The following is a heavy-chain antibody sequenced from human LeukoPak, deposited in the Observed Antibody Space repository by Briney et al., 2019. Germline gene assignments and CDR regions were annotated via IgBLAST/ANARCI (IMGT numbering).Heavy chain of an antibody. J-gene: IGHJ4*02. Sequence: GGSLTLSCAASGFTFSSNWMSWVRQAPAPGLEWVANIRQDGSDKYYMDSVKGRFTISRDNAKNSLSLQMNSLRAKDTAVYYCARDRDCGDGGCYPHFDYWGQGVQVTVSS. V-gene: IGHV3-7*01. CDR2: IRQDGSDK. CDR3: ARDRDCGDGGCYPHFDY. D-gene: IGHD2-15*01. CDR1: GFTFSSNW.